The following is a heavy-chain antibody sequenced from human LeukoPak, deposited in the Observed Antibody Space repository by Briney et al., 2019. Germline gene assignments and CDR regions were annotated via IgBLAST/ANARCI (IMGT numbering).Heavy chain of an antibody. D-gene: IGHD4-23*01. V-gene: IGHV3-9*01. CDR2: ISWNSGSI. Sequence: GGSLRLSCAASGFTFDDYAMHWVRQAPGKGLECGSGISWNSGSIGYADSVKGRSTISRDNAKNSLYLQMNSLRAEDTAVYYCASGGLTPNLSYYYGMDVWGQGPTVTVSS. J-gene: IGHJ6*02. CDR1: GFTFDDYA. CDR3: ASGGLTPNLSYYYGMDV.